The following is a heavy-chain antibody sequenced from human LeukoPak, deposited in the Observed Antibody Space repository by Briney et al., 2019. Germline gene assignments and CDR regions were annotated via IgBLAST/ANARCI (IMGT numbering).Heavy chain of an antibody. CDR1: GFTFSSYS. Sequence: GGSLRLSCAASGFTFSSYSMNWVRQAPGKGLEWVSSISSSSSYIYYADSVKGRFTISRDNAKNSLYLQMNSLRAEDTAVYYCARAGSGSYYRPLDYWGQGTLVTVSS. CDR3: ARAGSGSYYRPLDY. J-gene: IGHJ4*02. V-gene: IGHV3-21*01. CDR2: ISSSSSYI. D-gene: IGHD3-10*01.